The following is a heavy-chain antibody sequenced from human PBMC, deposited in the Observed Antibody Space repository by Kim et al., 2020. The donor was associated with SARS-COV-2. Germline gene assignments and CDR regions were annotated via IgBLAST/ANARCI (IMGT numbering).Heavy chain of an antibody. CDR3: ARDPTYSSFYYYGMDV. D-gene: IGHD6-6*01. V-gene: IGHV4-59*01. J-gene: IGHJ6*02. Sequence: LKARVTISVDTSKNQFSLELSSVTAADTAVYYCARDPTYSSFYYYGMDVWGQGTTVTVSS.